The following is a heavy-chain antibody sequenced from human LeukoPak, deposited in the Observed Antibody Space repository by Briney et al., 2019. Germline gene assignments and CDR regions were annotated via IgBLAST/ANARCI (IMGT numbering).Heavy chain of an antibody. CDR2: IYYSGST. D-gene: IGHD6-13*01. CDR1: GGSISSYY. CDR3: ARRRDDSSSWYVDA. J-gene: IGHJ5*02. V-gene: IGHV4-59*08. Sequence: SETLSLTCTVSGGSISSYYWSWIRQPPGKGLEWIGYIYYSGSTNCNPSLKSRVTISVDTSKNQFSLKLSSVTAADTAVYYCARRRDDSSSWYVDAWGQGTLVTVSS.